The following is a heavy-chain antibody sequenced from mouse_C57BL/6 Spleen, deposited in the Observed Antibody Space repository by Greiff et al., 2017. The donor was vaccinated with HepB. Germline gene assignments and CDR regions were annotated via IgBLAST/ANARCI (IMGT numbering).Heavy chain of an antibody. V-gene: IGHV1-69*01. J-gene: IGHJ3*01. CDR2: IDPSDSYT. D-gene: IGHD1-1*01. Sequence: QVQLQQSGAELVMPGASVKLSCKASGYTFTSYWMHWVKQRPGQGLEWIGEIDPSDSYTNYNQKFKGKSTLTVDKSSSTAYMQLSSLTSEDSAVYYCARGYYGSRAWFAYWGQGTLVTVSA. CDR3: ARGYYGSRAWFAY. CDR1: GYTFTSYW.